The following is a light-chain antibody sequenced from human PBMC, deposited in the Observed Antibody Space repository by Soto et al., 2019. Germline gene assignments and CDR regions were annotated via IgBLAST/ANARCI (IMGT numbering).Light chain of an antibody. V-gene: IGKV1-5*01. CDR3: LQYNVYPVT. CDR2: DAS. J-gene: IGKJ1*01. Sequence: DIQVTQSPSTLSASVGDRVIITCRASQSITPWLAWYQQKPGKAPKLLIYDASRRQSGVPSRFSGSGSATEFTLTISSLQADDFATYYCLQYNVYPVTFGLGTKVDIK. CDR1: QSITPW.